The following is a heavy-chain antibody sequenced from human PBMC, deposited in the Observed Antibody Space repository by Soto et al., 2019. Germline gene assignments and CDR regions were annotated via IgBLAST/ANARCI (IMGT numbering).Heavy chain of an antibody. CDR1: GYTFTSHG. V-gene: IGHV1-18*01. Sequence: QVQLVQSGAEVKKPGASVKVSCKTSGYTFTSHGISWVRQAPGQGLEWMGWISPYNGDTNYAQKLQGRVSVTTDSSTRTAYMELRSLRSEDTAVYYCARMVRGSTVGYYYYMEVWGKGTMVTVSS. J-gene: IGHJ6*03. CDR3: ARMVRGSTVGYYYYMEV. D-gene: IGHD3-10*01. CDR2: ISPYNGDT.